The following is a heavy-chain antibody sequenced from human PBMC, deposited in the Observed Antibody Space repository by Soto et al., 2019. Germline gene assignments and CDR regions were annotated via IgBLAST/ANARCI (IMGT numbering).Heavy chain of an antibody. D-gene: IGHD4-17*01. J-gene: IGHJ6*03. CDR2: IRSKAYGETT. V-gene: IGHV3-49*03. CDR3: EGHYPDSHFYYSYLDF. Sequence: GGSLRLSCTASEFTFGDYVLSWFRQAPGKGLEWVGFIRSKAYGETTDYAASVRGRFTISRDDSKSIAYLQMNSLKTEDSAVYYCEGHYPDSHFYYSYLDFWGKGTSVTVSS. CDR1: EFTFGDYV.